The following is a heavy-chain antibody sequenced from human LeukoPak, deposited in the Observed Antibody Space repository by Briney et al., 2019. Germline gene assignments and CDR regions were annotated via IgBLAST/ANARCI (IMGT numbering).Heavy chain of an antibody. CDR1: GFTFSDYS. CDR3: ARDRVLSPAANHLDC. D-gene: IGHD2-2*01. V-gene: IGHV3-48*01. J-gene: IGHJ4*02. Sequence: GGSLRLSCTASGFTFSDYSFNWVRQAPGKGLEWISFISSSSVTIYYADSVKGRFTISRDNAKNSLYLQMNSLRAEDTAVYYCARDRVLSPAANHLDCWGQGSLVTVSS. CDR2: ISSSSVTI.